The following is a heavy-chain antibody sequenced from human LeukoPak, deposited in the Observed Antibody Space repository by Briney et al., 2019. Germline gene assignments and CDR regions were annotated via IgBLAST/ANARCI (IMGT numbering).Heavy chain of an antibody. D-gene: IGHD3/OR15-3a*01. CDR1: GFTFSNYG. V-gene: IGHV3-30*02. Sequence: GGSLRLSCAASGFTFSNYGIHWVRQAPGKGLEWVAFIRYDGSDKYYADSVKGRFTISRDSAKNTLSLQMNSLRPEDTAAYYCAKGRDYYFDYWGQGTLVTVSS. CDR2: IRYDGSDK. CDR3: AKGRDYYFDY. J-gene: IGHJ4*02.